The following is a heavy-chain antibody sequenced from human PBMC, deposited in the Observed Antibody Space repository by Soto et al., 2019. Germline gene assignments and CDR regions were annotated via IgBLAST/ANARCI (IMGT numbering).Heavy chain of an antibody. Sequence: PSETLSLTCSLSGASITSTTYFWAWIRQPPGKGLEWVGSIYYSGKTQYNPSLKSRTTISVDRSRNQFSLQVSSVTAADTAVYYCAKNLPRTGRFDYWGQGTVVTVSS. CDR2: IYYSGKT. CDR3: AKNLPRTGRFDY. CDR1: GASITSTTYF. V-gene: IGHV4-39*01. J-gene: IGHJ4*02.